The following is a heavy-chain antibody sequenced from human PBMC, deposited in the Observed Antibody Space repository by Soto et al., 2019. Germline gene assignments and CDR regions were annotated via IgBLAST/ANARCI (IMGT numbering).Heavy chain of an antibody. D-gene: IGHD2-2*03. V-gene: IGHV1-69*13. Sequence: ASVKVSCKASGGTFRSYAISWVRQAPGQGLEWMGRIIPIFGTANYAQKFQGRVTITADESTSTAYMELSSLRSEDTAVYYCAREVHGYFSRPSCPPAHAFDIWGQGTMVTVSS. CDR3: AREVHGYFSRPSCPPAHAFDI. J-gene: IGHJ3*02. CDR2: IIPIFGTA. CDR1: GGTFRSYA.